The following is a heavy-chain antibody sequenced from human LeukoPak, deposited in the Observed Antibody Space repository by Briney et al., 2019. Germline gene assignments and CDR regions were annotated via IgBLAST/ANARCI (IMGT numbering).Heavy chain of an antibody. CDR3: ASPKSNWNFFSGDY. CDR1: GFTFSDYY. D-gene: IGHD1-7*01. CDR2: ISRSGSTI. V-gene: IGHV3-11*01. Sequence: GGSLRLSCAASGFTFSDYYMSWIRQAPGKGLEWVSYISRSGSTIYYADSVKGRFTISRDNAKNSLYLQMNSLRAEDTAVYYCASPKSNWNFFSGDYWGQGTPVTVSS. J-gene: IGHJ4*02.